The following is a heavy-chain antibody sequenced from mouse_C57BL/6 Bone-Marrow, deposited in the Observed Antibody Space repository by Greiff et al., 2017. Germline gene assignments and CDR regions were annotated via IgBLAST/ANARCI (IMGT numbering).Heavy chain of an antibody. V-gene: IGHV5-12*01. J-gene: IGHJ3*01. D-gene: IGHD1-3*01. CDR1: GFTFSDYY. Sequence: VQLKESGGGLVQPGGSLKLSCAASGFTFSDYYMYWVRQTPEQRLEWVAYISNGGGSTDYPDTVKGRFTISRDNAKNTLYLQMSRLKSEDTAMYYCARRETNWVAYWGQGTLVTVST. CDR3: ARRETNWVAY. CDR2: ISNGGGST.